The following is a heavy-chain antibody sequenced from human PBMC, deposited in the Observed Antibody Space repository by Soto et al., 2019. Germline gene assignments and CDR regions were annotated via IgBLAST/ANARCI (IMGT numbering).Heavy chain of an antibody. CDR2: ITGSGGRA. CDR3: AVHLGQNYYTMDV. CDR1: GFTFNNFV. J-gene: IGHJ6*02. Sequence: GGSLRLSCAASGFTFNNFVMSWVRHIPGKGLDWVSGITGSGGRAYYADSVKGRFTISRDNSRNTVYLQMSRLGAADTAMYHCAVHLGQNYYTMDVWGQGTTVTVSS. V-gene: IGHV3-23*01.